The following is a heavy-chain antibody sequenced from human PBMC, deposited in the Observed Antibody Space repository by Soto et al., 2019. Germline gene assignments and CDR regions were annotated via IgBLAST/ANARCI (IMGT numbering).Heavy chain of an antibody. D-gene: IGHD3-16*01. Sequence: EVQLVQSGAEVKKPGESLRISCKGSGYSFTKYWISWVRQMPGKGLEWMGRIDPSDAYTNYSPSFQGHVTISADKSISTAYLQWSSLKASDTAMYYCARQGMITRPESVMDVWGQGTTVTVSS. V-gene: IGHV5-10-1*01. CDR3: ARQGMITRPESVMDV. CDR2: IDPSDAYT. CDR1: GYSFTKYW. J-gene: IGHJ6*02.